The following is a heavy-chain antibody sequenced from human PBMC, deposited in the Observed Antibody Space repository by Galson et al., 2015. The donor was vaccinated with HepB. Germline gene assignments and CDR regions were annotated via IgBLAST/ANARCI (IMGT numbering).Heavy chain of an antibody. CDR3: AKDAGGYYDSSAYYYHWYFDL. V-gene: IGHV3-23*01. D-gene: IGHD3-22*01. CDR1: GFTFSNYG. CDR2: ISGTSGIGA. J-gene: IGHJ2*01. Sequence: SLRLSCAASGFTFSNYGMTRVRQPPGRELEWVAAISGTSGIGAYYADSVKGRFTISRDDSESTLYLHMNNLRTDDTAVYYCAKDAGGYYDSSAYYYHWYFDLWGRGTLVTVSS.